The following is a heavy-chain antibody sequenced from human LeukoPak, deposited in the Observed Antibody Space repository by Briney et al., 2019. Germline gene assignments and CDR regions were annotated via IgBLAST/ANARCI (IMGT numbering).Heavy chain of an antibody. Sequence: GGSLRLSCAASGFTFSNAWMSWVRHAPGKGLEWVGRIKSKTDGGTTDYAAPVKGRFTISRDDSKNTLYLQMNSLKTEDTAVYYCTTRPNDYYGMDVWGQGTTVTVSS. CDR3: TTRPNDYYGMDV. CDR2: IKSKTDGGTT. J-gene: IGHJ6*02. V-gene: IGHV3-15*01. CDR1: GFTFSNAW.